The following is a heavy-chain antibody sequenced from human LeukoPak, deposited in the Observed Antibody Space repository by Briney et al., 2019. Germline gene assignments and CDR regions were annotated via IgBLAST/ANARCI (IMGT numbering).Heavy chain of an antibody. V-gene: IGHV4-34*01. D-gene: IGHD3-10*01. J-gene: IGHJ5*02. CDR2: INHSGST. CDR3: ARDQDYGSGSYYENWFDP. Sequence: SETLSLTCAVYGGSFSGYYWSWIRQPPGKGLEWIGEINHSGSTNYNPSLKSRVTISVDTSKNQFSLKLSSVTAADTAVYYCARDQDYGSGSYYENWFDPWGQGTLVTVSS. CDR1: GGSFSGYY.